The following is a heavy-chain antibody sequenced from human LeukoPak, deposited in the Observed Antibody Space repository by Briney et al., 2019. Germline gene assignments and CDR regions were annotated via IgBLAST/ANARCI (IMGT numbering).Heavy chain of an antibody. Sequence: GGSLRLSCAASGSTFSSSVMSWVRQSPGKGLEWVSTIAVNTYHADSVKGRFTISRDNSNNTLFLQRSSLRAEDTAVYYCAKDLGRRVTAIDYWGQGTRVTVSS. V-gene: IGHV3-23*01. J-gene: IGHJ4*02. D-gene: IGHD2-21*02. CDR3: AKDLGRRVTAIDY. CDR1: GSTFSSSV. CDR2: IAVNT.